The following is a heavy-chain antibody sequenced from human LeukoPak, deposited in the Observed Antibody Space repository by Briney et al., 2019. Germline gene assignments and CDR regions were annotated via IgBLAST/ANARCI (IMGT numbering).Heavy chain of an antibody. CDR1: GYTPTELS. Sequence: ASVKVSCKVSGYTPTELSMHWVRQAPGKGLEWMGGFDPEDGETIYAQKFQGRVTMTEDTSTDTAYMELNSLRSDDTAVYYCATDQGEIVPAAKGPRGDYCYGMDVWGQGTTVTVSS. CDR3: ATDQGEIVPAAKGPRGDYCYGMDV. J-gene: IGHJ6*02. CDR2: FDPEDGET. D-gene: IGHD2-2*01. V-gene: IGHV1-24*01.